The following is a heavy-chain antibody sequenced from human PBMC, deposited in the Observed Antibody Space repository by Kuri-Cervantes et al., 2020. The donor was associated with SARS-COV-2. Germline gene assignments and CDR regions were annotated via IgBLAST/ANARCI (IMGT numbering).Heavy chain of an antibody. CDR1: GGSFCGYY. V-gene: IGHV4-34*01. J-gene: IGHJ4*02. CDR2: INHSGST. Sequence: GSLRLSCAVYGGSFCGYYWSWIRQPPGKGLEWVGEINHSGSTNYNPSLKSRVTISVDTSKNQFSLKLSSVTAADTAVYYCARGRSPGYWGQGTLVTVSS. CDR3: ARGRSPGY.